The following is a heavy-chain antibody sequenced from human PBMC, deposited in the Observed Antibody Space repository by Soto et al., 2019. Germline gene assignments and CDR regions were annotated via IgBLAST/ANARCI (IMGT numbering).Heavy chain of an antibody. CDR2: INPSDGST. D-gene: IGHD3-3*01. CDR1: GYTFTSYY. Sequence: ASVKVSCKASGYTFTSYYMHWVRQAPGQGLEWMGIINPSDGSTSYAQKFQGRVTMTRDTSTSTVYMELSSLRSEDTAVYYCAREFLDFWSGYYGGGMDVWGQGTTVTVSS. V-gene: IGHV1-46*01. J-gene: IGHJ6*02. CDR3: AREFLDFWSGYYGGGMDV.